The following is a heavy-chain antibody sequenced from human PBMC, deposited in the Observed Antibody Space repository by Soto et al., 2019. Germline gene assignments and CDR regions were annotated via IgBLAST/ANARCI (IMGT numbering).Heavy chain of an antibody. CDR2: LNPNSGKT. CDR3: ARPGYSYGTNWFGP. Sequence: QVQLVQSGAEVKKPGASAKGSCKASGYTFTSYDINWVLQATGQGLEWMGWLNPNSGKTGSAQKFKGRVTMTRNTSINTAYIELSSLRSEDTAVYYCARPGYSYGTNWFGPWGQGTLVTFSS. CDR1: GYTFTSYD. J-gene: IGHJ5*02. V-gene: IGHV1-8*01. D-gene: IGHD5-18*01.